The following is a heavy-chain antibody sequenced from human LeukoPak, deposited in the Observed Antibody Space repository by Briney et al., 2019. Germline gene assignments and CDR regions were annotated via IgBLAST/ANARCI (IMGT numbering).Heavy chain of an antibody. CDR2: ISGSGGST. D-gene: IGHD1-26*01. CDR3: ASARYSGSYGVDY. V-gene: IGHV3-23*01. J-gene: IGHJ4*02. Sequence: PGGSLRLSCADSGFTFSSYAMNWVRQAPGKGLEWVSGISGSGGSTYYADSVKGRFTISRDNSKNTLYLQMNSLRAEDTAVYYCASARYSGSYGVDYWGQGTLVTVSS. CDR1: GFTFSSYA.